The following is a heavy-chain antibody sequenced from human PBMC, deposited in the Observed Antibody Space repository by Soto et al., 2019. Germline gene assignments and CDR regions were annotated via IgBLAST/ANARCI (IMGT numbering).Heavy chain of an antibody. CDR3: ASPYAISFPY. CDR1: GFTFSDHY. CDR2: ISSSGSTI. V-gene: IGHV3-11*01. Sequence: GGSLRLSCAASGFTFSDHYMSWLRQAPGKGLEWVSYISSSGSTIYYADSVKGRFTISRDNAKNSLYLQMNSLRAEDTAVYYCASPYAISFPYWGQGALVTVSS. D-gene: IGHD2-8*01. J-gene: IGHJ4*02.